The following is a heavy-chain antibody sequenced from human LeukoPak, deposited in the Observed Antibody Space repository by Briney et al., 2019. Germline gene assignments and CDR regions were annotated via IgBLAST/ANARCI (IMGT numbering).Heavy chain of an antibody. D-gene: IGHD5-18*01. CDR2: IYHSGST. CDR3: ASLLAMAKVDY. V-gene: IGHV4-38-2*02. CDR1: GGSINSGYY. J-gene: IGHJ4*02. Sequence: SETLSLTCTVSGGSINSGYYWGWIRQPPGKGLERIGSIYHSGSTYYNPSLKSRVTISVATSKNQFSLKLSSVTAADTAVYYCASLLAMAKVDYWGQGTLVTVSS.